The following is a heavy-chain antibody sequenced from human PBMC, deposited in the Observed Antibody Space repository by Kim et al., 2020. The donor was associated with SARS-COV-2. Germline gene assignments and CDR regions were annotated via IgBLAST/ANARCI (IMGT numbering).Heavy chain of an antibody. CDR3: ARAMTTVTTSWFDP. J-gene: IGHJ5*02. Sequence: GGSLRLSCAASGFTFSDHYMDWVRQAPGKGLEWVGRTRNKANSYTTEYAASVKGRFTISRDDSKNSLYLQMNSLKTEDTAVYYCARAMTTVTTSWFDPWGQGTLVTVSS. V-gene: IGHV3-72*01. CDR2: TRNKANSYTT. CDR1: GFTFSDHY. D-gene: IGHD4-17*01.